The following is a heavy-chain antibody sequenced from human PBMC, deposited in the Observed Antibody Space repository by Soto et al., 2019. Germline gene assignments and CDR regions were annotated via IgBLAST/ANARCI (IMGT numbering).Heavy chain of an antibody. Sequence: PGGSLRLSCAASGFTFSTYGMHWVRQAPGKGLEWVAVISYDGSNKYYGDSVKGRFTISRDNSKNTLYVQMNSLRVEDTAVYYCAKDQSVLQFDSSGFYSYFYGMDVWGQGTTVTVS. CDR1: GFTFSTYG. J-gene: IGHJ6*02. CDR3: AKDQSVLQFDSSGFYSYFYGMDV. V-gene: IGHV3-30*18. D-gene: IGHD3-22*01. CDR2: ISYDGSNK.